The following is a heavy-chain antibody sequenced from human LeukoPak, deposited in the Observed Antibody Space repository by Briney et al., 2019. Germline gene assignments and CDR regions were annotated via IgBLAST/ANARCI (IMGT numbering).Heavy chain of an antibody. J-gene: IGHJ3*02. CDR1: GGSISSSSYY. D-gene: IGHD3-10*01. V-gene: IGHV4-61*05. CDR3: ARQKYYYGSGSYYNGNAFDI. Sequence: SETLSLTCTVSGGSISSSSYYWGWIRQPPGKGLEWIGYIYYSGSTNCNPSLKSRVTISVDTSKNQFSLKLSSVTAADTAVYYCARQKYYYGSGSYYNGNAFDIWGQGTMVTVSS. CDR2: IYYSGST.